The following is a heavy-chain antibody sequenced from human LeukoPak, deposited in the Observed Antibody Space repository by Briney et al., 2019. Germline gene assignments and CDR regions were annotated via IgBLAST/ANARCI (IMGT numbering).Heavy chain of an antibody. CDR3: TRDRSGSYEY. CDR1: GYTFTGYY. V-gene: IGHV1-2*02. CDR2: MNTDTGDT. J-gene: IGHJ4*02. D-gene: IGHD1-26*01. Sequence: ASVKDSCKASGYTFTGYYMHWVRQAPGQGLEWMGVMNTDTGDTYYEQKFQDRVIMTRDTSIDTAYMELSRLTSDDTAVYYCTRDRSGSYEYWGQGTLVTVSS.